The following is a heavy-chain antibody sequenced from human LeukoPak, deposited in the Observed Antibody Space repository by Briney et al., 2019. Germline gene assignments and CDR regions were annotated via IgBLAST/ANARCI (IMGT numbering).Heavy chain of an antibody. V-gene: IGHV3-21*01. Sequence: GGSLRLSCAASGFTFSSYSMNWVRQAPGKGLEWVSSISSSSSYIYYADSVKGRFTISRDNAKNSLYLQMNSLRAEDTAVYYCGLIAAAGTLVDYWGQGTLVTVSS. D-gene: IGHD6-13*01. CDR1: GFTFSSYS. CDR3: GLIAAAGTLVDY. J-gene: IGHJ4*02. CDR2: ISSSSSYI.